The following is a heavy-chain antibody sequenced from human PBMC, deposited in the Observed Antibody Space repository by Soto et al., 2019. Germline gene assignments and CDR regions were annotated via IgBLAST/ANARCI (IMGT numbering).Heavy chain of an antibody. V-gene: IGHV1-69*08. CDR2: IIPILGIA. Sequence: QVQLVQSGAEVKKPGSSVKVSCKASGGTFSSYTISWVRQAPGQGLEWMGRIIPILGIANYAQKFQGRVTITADKATSTAYRELSSLRAEDTAVYYCAREIVLMVYAMGNWFDPWGQGTLVTVS. CDR3: AREIVLMVYAMGNWFDP. J-gene: IGHJ5*02. D-gene: IGHD2-8*01. CDR1: GGTFSSYT.